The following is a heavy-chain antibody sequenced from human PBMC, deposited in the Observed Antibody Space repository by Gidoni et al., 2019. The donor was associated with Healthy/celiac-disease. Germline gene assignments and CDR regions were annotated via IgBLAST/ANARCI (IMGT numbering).Heavy chain of an antibody. CDR2: IYYSGST. J-gene: IGHJ6*02. CDR3: AREGGTAMDPSYYYGMDV. V-gene: IGHV4-39*07. Sequence: QLQLQESGPGLVKPSETLSLTCTVAGGSISSSSYYWGWIRQPPGKGLGWIGSIYYSGSTYYNPSLKSRVTISVDTSRNQFSLKLSSVAAADTAVYYCAREGGTAMDPSYYYGMDVWGQGTTVTVSS. D-gene: IGHD5-18*01. CDR1: GGSISSSSYY.